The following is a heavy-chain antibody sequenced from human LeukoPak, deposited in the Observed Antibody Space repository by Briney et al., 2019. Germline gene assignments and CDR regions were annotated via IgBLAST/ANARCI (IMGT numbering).Heavy chain of an antibody. V-gene: IGHV1-18*01. Sequence: GASVKVSCKASGYTFTSYGISWVRQAPGQGLEWMGWTSAYNGNTNYAQKLQGRVTMTTDTSTSTAYMELRSLRSDDTAAYYCARAEEATISNWFDPWGQGTLVTVSS. CDR3: ARAEEATISNWFDP. J-gene: IGHJ5*02. D-gene: IGHD5-12*01. CDR1: GYTFTSYG. CDR2: TSAYNGNT.